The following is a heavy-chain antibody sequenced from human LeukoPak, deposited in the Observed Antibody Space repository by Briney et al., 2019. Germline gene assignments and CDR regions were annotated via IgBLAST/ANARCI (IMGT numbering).Heavy chain of an antibody. Sequence: GGSLRLSCAGSGVTFSRYNMNWFRQAPGKGLERVSSISSSSRHILYADSVKGRFTISRDNAKNSLFLQMNSLRAEDTAVYYCARDAQWLVPEGYYYYMDVWGKGTTVTVSS. D-gene: IGHD6-19*01. J-gene: IGHJ6*03. CDR1: GVTFSRYN. V-gene: IGHV3-21*01. CDR3: ARDAQWLVPEGYYYYMDV. CDR2: ISSSSRHI.